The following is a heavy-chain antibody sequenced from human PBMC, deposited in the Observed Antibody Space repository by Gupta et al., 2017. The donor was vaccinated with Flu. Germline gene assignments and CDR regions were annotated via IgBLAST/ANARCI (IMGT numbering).Heavy chain of an antibody. D-gene: IGHD5-18*01. CDR3: ARAWIEVFTPDFDD. Sequence: QVQLVQSGAEVKNPGASLKVSCRTSGYTFTGHHIHGGRQAPGQGLDWMGRINPKSGGTKYAQTFQGRVTMTRDTSINTAYMELGGLGVYDTAVDDGARAWIEVFTPDFDDWGQGTRATVSS. J-gene: IGHJ4*02. CDR1: GYTFTGHH. V-gene: IGHV1-2*02. CDR2: INPKSGGT.